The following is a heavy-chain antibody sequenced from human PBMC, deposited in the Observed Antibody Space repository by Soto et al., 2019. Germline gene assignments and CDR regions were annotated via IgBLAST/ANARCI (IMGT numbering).Heavy chain of an antibody. Sequence: GGSLRLSCAASGFTFSSYGMHWVRQAPGKGLEWVAVISYDGSNKYYADSVKGRFTISRDNSKNTLYLQMNSLRAEDTAVYYCAKDRSGGGSDYWCPGTLLTV. CDR3: AKDRSGGGSDY. D-gene: IGHD3-10*01. CDR1: GFTFSSYG. CDR2: ISYDGSNK. J-gene: IGHJ4*02. V-gene: IGHV3-30*18.